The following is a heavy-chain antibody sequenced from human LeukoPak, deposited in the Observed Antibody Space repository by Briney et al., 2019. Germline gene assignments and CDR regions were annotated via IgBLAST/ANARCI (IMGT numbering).Heavy chain of an antibody. CDR3: VREGYDSSGYYLDS. Sequence: SESLSLTCTVSGGSISGYYWSWFRQPPGKGLEWFGWIHNSGSTENNPSLKSRVTMSVDTSKNQISHRLYSVTAADTAVYYCVREGYDSSGYYLDSWGQGTLVTVSS. V-gene: IGHV4-59*01. CDR2: IHNSGST. CDR1: GGSISGYY. J-gene: IGHJ4*02. D-gene: IGHD3-22*01.